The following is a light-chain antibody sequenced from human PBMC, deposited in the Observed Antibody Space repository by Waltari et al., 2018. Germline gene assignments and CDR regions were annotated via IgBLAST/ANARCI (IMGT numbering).Light chain of an antibody. Sequence: QSALTQPRSVSGSPGQSVAISCTGTSSDVGGYYYVSWYQHHPCKAPKLMIYDVSKRPSVVPDRFSGSKSGNTASLTISGLQAEDEAYYYFFSYAGSYTLVFGGGTKLTVL. J-gene: IGLJ2*01. CDR2: DVS. CDR3: FSYAGSYTLV. V-gene: IGLV2-11*01. CDR1: SSDVGGYYY.